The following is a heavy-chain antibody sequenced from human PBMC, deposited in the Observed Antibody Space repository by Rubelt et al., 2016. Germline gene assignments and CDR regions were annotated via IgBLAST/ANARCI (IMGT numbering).Heavy chain of an antibody. D-gene: IGHD3-22*01. CDR1: GYSFKRYA. Sequence: QVQLVQSGVEVKEPGASIKVSCKTSGYSFKRYAISWVRQAPGQGLEWMGWISPSHGDTRDAQNFQGRVTMTTDTSTSTAYMELRSLRSDDTAVYSCARDPSNTSGFHAYFDYWGQGTLVTVSS. CDR3: ARDPSNTSGFHAYFDY. J-gene: IGHJ4*02. CDR2: ISPSHGDT. V-gene: IGHV1-18*01.